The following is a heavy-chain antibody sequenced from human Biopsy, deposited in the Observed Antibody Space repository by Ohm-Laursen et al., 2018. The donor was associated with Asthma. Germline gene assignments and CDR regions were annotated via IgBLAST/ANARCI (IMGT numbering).Heavy chain of an antibody. CDR2: VFYGGAT. CDR1: GGSINSSTW. Sequence: SETLSLTCTVSGGSINSSTWWSWVRQPPGKGLEWIGHVFYGGATNCNPSLKSRVTISVDTSKNQFFLRPSSVTAADTAVYYCARGVVYGGDSYAEYFQHWGQGALVTVSS. V-gene: IGHV4-4*02. CDR3: ARGVVYGGDSYAEYFQH. D-gene: IGHD4-23*01. J-gene: IGHJ1*01.